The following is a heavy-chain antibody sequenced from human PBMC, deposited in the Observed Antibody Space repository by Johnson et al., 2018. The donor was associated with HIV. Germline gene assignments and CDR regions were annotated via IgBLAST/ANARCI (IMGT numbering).Heavy chain of an antibody. CDR1: GFTFSSYG. CDR2: ITGSGTVV. V-gene: IGHV3-48*04. J-gene: IGHJ3*02. CDR3: AREEGVGDDYGGKSAFDI. D-gene: IGHD4-23*01. Sequence: VQLVESGGGVVQPGRSLRLSCAASGFTFSSYGMHWVRQAPGKGLEWVSYITGSGTVVYYADSVKGRFTISRDNAKNSLYLQMNSLRADDTAVYYCAREEGVGDDYGGKSAFDIWGQGTMVTVSS.